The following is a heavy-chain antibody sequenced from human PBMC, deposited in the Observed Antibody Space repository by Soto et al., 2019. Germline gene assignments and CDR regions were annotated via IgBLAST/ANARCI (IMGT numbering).Heavy chain of an antibody. CDR3: AKDRSRLELSN. Sequence: AGGSLRLSCAASGFTFSSYGMHWVRQAPGKGLEWVAVISYDGSNKYYADSVKGRFTISRDNSKNTLYLQMNSLRAEDTAVYYCAKDRSRLELSNWGQGTLVTVSS. J-gene: IGHJ4*02. D-gene: IGHD1-7*01. CDR1: GFTFSSYG. CDR2: ISYDGSNK. V-gene: IGHV3-30*18.